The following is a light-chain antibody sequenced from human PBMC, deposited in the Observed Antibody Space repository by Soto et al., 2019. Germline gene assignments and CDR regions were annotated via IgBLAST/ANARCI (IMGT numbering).Light chain of an antibody. CDR3: QQYGSSPPT. CDR2: GAS. CDR1: QSVSRY. V-gene: IGKV3-20*01. J-gene: IGKJ1*01. Sequence: EIVLTQFPGTLSLSPWERATLSCRASQSVSRYLTWYQQKPGQGPRVLIYGASSRATGIPDRFSGSGSGTDFTLTINRLEPEDFAVYYCQQYGSSPPTFGQGTKVDIK.